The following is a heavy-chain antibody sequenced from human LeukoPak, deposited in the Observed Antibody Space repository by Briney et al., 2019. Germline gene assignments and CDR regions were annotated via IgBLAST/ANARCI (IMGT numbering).Heavy chain of an antibody. Sequence: PSETLSLTCTVSGGSISSYYWSWIRQPAGKGLEWIGRIYTSGSTNYNPSLKSRVTMSVNTSKNQFSLKLSSVTAADTAVYYCARDRKVRGVRGWFDIWGQGTMVTVSS. CDR3: ARDRKVRGVRGWFDI. D-gene: IGHD3-10*01. CDR1: GGSISSYY. CDR2: IYTSGST. J-gene: IGHJ5*02. V-gene: IGHV4-4*07.